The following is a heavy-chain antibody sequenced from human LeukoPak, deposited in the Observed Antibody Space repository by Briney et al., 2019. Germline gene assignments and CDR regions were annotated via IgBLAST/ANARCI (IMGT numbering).Heavy chain of an antibody. CDR1: GGSCSGYY. CDR2: INHSGST. J-gene: IGHJ4*02. CDR3: ARGLRYSSSSGMCYFDY. Sequence: SETLSLTCAVYGGSCSGYYWSWIRQPPGKGLEWIGEINHSGSTNYNPSLKSRVTISVDTSKNQFSLKLSSVTAADTAVYYCARGLRYSSSSGMCYFDYWGQGTLVTVSS. V-gene: IGHV4-34*01. D-gene: IGHD6-6*01.